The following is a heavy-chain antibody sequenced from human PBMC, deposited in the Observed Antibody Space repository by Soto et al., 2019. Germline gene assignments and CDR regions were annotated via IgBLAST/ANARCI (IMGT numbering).Heavy chain of an antibody. CDR1: GGSISSGGYY. V-gene: IGHV4-31*03. Sequence: QVQLQESGPGLVKPSQTLSLTCTVSGGSISSGGYYWSWIRQHPGKGLEWIGYIYYSGSTYYNPSLQSRVTISVDTSKNQFSLKLSSVTAADTAVYYCARDHGPMVYGYYYYGMDVWGQGTTVTVSS. D-gene: IGHD2-8*01. CDR3: ARDHGPMVYGYYYYGMDV. J-gene: IGHJ6*02. CDR2: IYYSGST.